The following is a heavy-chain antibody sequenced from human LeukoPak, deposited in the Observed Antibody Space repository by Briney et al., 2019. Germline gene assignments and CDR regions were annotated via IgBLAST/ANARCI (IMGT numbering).Heavy chain of an antibody. CDR2: IRAYNGDT. CDR3: ATTTATSGSSLY. CDR1: GYTFTSYG. D-gene: IGHD6-19*01. V-gene: IGHV1-18*01. J-gene: IGHJ4*02. Sequence: GASVKVPCKASGYTFTSYGISWVRQAPGQGLEWMGWIRAYNGDTNYAQKFQGRVTMTAERSTNTAYMELRGLTFDDTAVFYCATTTATSGSSLYWGQGTLVNVAS.